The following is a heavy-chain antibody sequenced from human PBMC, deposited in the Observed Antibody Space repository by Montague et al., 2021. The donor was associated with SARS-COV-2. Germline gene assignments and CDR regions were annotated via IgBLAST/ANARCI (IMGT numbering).Heavy chain of an antibody. V-gene: IGHV4-31*03. Sequence: TLSLTCTVSGGSISSGGYCWSWIRQHPGKGLEWIGYIYYSGSTYYNPSLKSRVTISVDTSKNQFSLKLSSVTAADTAVYYCARDTGISGAFDIWGQGTMVTVSS. J-gene: IGHJ3*02. CDR3: ARDTGISGAFDI. D-gene: IGHD2-15*01. CDR2: IYYSGST. CDR1: GGSISSGGYC.